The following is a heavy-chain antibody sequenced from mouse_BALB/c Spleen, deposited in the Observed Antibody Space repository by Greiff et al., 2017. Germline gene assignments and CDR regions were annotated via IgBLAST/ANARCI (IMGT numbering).Heavy chain of an antibody. CDR3: AREGGPKAMDY. CDR2: ISNLAYSI. D-gene: IGHD3-3*01. V-gene: IGHV5-15*02. J-gene: IGHJ4*01. CDR1: GFTFSDYG. Sequence: EVKLVESGGGLVQPGGSRKLSCAASGFTFSDYGMAWVRQAPGKGPECVAFISNLAYSIYYADTVTGRFTISRENAKNTLYLEMSSLRSEDTAMYYCAREGGPKAMDYWGQGTSVTVSS.